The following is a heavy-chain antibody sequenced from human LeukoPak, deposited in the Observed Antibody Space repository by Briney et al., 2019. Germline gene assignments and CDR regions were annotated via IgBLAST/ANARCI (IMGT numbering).Heavy chain of an antibody. CDR2: ISSSSSYI. J-gene: IGHJ6*03. CDR1: GFTFSSYW. V-gene: IGHV3-21*01. CDR3: ARSIPPKAMARDYYMDV. Sequence: PGGSLRLSCAASGFTFSSYWMHWVRQAPGKGLEWVSSISSSSSYIYYADSVKGRFTIFRDNAKNSLYLQMNSLRAEDTAVYYCARSIPPKAMARDYYMDVWGKGTTVTVSS. D-gene: IGHD3-10*01.